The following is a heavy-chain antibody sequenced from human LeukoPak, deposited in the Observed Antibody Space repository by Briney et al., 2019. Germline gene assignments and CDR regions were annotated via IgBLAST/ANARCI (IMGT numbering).Heavy chain of an antibody. CDR1: GGSISSSSYY. J-gene: IGHJ5*02. CDR2: ISYSGST. D-gene: IGHD6-13*01. Sequence: SETLSLTCTVSGGSISSSSYYWGWIRQPPGKGLEWIGDISYSGSTYYNPSLKSRVTISVDTSKNQFSLNLSSVTATDTAVYYCASGGSSSWYRWFDPWGQGTLVTVSS. V-gene: IGHV4-39*01. CDR3: ASGGSSSWYRWFDP.